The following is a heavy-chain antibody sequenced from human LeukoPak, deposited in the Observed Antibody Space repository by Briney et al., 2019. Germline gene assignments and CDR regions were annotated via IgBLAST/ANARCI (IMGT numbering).Heavy chain of an antibody. CDR1: GDSISSHS. D-gene: IGHD3-10*01. J-gene: IGHJ4*02. CDR3: ARQTSYGHFDH. Sequence: SETLSLTCTVSGDSISSHSWNWIRQPPGKDLEWIGYIYYSGITNYNPSLKSRVTISLDTSKNHFSLNLSSVTAADTAVYYCARQTSYGHFDHWGQGTLVTVSS. V-gene: IGHV4-59*08. CDR2: IYYSGIT.